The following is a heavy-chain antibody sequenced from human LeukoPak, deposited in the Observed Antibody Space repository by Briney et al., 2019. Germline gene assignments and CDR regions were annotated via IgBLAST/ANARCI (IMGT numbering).Heavy chain of an antibody. CDR3: ARDSVATTN. V-gene: IGHV4-59*01. D-gene: IGHD5-12*01. CDR2: IYYSGST. Sequence: PSETLSLTCTVSGGSISSYYCSWIRQPPGQGLEWIGYIYYSGSTNYNPSLKSRVTISVDTSKNQFSLKLSSVTAADTAVYYCARDSVATTNWGQGTLVTVSS. CDR1: GGSISSYY. J-gene: IGHJ4*02.